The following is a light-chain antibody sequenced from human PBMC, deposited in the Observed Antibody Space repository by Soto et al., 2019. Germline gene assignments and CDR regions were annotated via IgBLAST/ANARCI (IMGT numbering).Light chain of an antibody. V-gene: IGKV3-11*01. CDR2: DAS. J-gene: IGKJ4*01. CDR3: QQCRNWQLT. Sequence: EIVLTQSPATLSLSPGERATLSCRASQSVSSYLVWYQHKPGQAPRLLIYDASNRATGIPARFSGSGSGTDFTLTISSLEPEDFAVYYCQQCRNWQLTLGGGTKVDIK. CDR1: QSVSSY.